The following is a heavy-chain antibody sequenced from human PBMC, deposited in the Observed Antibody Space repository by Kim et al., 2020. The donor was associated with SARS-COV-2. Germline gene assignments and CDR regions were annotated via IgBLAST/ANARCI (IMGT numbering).Heavy chain of an antibody. CDR2: INADASDT. CDR1: GFTFSNYW. D-gene: IGHD3-22*01. Sequence: GGSLRLSCAASGFTFSNYWMHWVRQAPGKGLVWVSRINADASDTRYADSVKGRFTISRDNAKNTLYLQMSSLRAEDTALYYCARAESSGWYHYWGQGSLVTVSA. J-gene: IGHJ4*02. V-gene: IGHV3-74*01. CDR3: ARAESSGWYHY.